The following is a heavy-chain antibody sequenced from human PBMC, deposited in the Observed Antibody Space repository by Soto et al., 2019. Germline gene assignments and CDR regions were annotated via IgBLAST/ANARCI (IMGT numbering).Heavy chain of an antibody. CDR3: ARSIVVVTALDY. CDR2: INAGNGNT. D-gene: IGHD2-21*02. J-gene: IGHJ4*02. Sequence: QVQLVQSGAGGEKAWGLSEGSLQGSWNHLHRFCMAWVRPGPGQRLEWMGWINAGNGNTKYSQKFQGRVTITRDTSASTAYMELSSLRSEDTAVYYCARSIVVVTALDYWGQGTLVTVSS. V-gene: IGHV1-3*01. CDR1: NHLHRFC.